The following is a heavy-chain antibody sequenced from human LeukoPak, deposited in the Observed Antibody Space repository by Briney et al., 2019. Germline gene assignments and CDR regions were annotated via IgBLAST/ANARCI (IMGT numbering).Heavy chain of an antibody. Sequence: GGSLRLSCAAPGFTFTSYAMSWGRQAPGKGLEWGSGISGSGGSTYYADSVKGRFTISRDNSKNTLYLQMDSLRAEDTAVYYCAKGQSKGYYYDSSGYYPFDYWGQGTLVTVSS. CDR2: ISGSGGST. CDR1: GFTFTSYA. V-gene: IGHV3-23*01. J-gene: IGHJ4*02. CDR3: AKGQSKGYYYDSSGYYPFDY. D-gene: IGHD3-22*01.